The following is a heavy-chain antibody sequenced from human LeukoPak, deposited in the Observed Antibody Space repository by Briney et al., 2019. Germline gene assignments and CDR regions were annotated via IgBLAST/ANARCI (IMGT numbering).Heavy chain of an antibody. Sequence: GGSLRLSCAASGFTFSSYSMNWVRQAPGKELEWVSSISSTSSYKNYADSVKGRFTISRDNAKNSLCLQMNSLRAEDTAVYYCARARIAVPGLFDYWGQGTLVTVSS. J-gene: IGHJ4*02. V-gene: IGHV3-21*01. D-gene: IGHD6-19*01. CDR3: ARARIAVPGLFDY. CDR1: GFTFSSYS. CDR2: ISSTSSYK.